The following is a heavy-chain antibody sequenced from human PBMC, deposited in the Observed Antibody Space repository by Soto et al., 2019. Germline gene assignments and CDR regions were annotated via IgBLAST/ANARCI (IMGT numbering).Heavy chain of an antibody. CDR3: ARPNFPYYDILTGYYNARDDAFDI. D-gene: IGHD3-9*01. J-gene: IGHJ3*02. Sequence: GESLKISCKGSGYSFTSYWIGWVRQMPGKGLEWMGIIYPGDSDTRYSPSFQGQVTISADKSISTAYLQWSSLKASDTAMYYCARPNFPYYDILTGYYNARDDAFDIWGQGTMVTVSS. CDR1: GYSFTSYW. V-gene: IGHV5-51*01. CDR2: IYPGDSDT.